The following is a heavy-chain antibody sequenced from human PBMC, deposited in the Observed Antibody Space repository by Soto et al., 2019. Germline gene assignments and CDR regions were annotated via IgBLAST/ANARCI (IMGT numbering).Heavy chain of an antibody. V-gene: IGHV3-23*01. CDR1: GFTFSSYA. Sequence: GGSLRLSCTASGFTFSSYAMTWVRQAPGRGLEGVSGITASGVRTFYADSLKGRFTISRDNSRSTLYLQMNSLRAEDTAVYYCAKDTRYADYCRWLDSWGQGTLVTVFS. CDR3: AKDTRYADYCRWLDS. D-gene: IGHD4-17*01. J-gene: IGHJ5*01. CDR2: ITASGVRT.